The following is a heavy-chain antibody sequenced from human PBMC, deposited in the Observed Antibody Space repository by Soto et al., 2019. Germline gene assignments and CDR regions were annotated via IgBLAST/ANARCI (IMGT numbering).Heavy chain of an antibody. CDR2: INHSGST. CDR1: GGYFSGYY. CDR3: ARVRYDFWSGYKNYYYMDV. V-gene: IGHV4-34*01. Sequence: SETLSLTCAVYGGYFSGYYWSWIRQPPGKGLEWIGEINHSGSTNYNPSLKSRVTISVDTSKNQFSLKLSSVTAADTAVYYCARVRYDFWSGYKNYYYMDVWGKGTTVTVSS. D-gene: IGHD3-3*01. J-gene: IGHJ6*03.